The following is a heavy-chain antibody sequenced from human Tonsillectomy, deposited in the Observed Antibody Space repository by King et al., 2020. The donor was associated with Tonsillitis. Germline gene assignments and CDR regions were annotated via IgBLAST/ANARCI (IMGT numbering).Heavy chain of an antibody. CDR1: EFTFSNYA. D-gene: IGHD3-16*01. Sequence: VQLVESGGGLVHPGGSLRLSCAASEFTFSNYAMTWVRQAPGKGLEWVSTISGSGASTYYADSVRGRFTISRDNSKNTLYLQMSSLRAEDTAVYYCAKNWFEGTPWYYNYGMDVWGQGTTVTVSS. CDR3: AKNWFEGTPWYYNYGMDV. J-gene: IGHJ6*02. V-gene: IGHV3-23*04. CDR2: ISGSGAST.